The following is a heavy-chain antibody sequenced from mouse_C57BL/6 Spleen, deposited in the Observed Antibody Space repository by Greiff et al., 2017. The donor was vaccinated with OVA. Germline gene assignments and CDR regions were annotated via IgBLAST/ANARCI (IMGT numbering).Heavy chain of an antibody. CDR2: IYPRSGNT. D-gene: IGHD2-4*01. V-gene: IGHV1-81*01. J-gene: IGHJ4*01. Sequence: QVQLQQSGAELARPGASVKLSCKASGYTFTSYGISWVKQRTGQGLEWIGEIYPRSGNTYYNEKFTGQANLTADKSSRTAYMELRSLTSEDSAVYFCARYDYDDGYYAMDYWGQGTSVTVSS. CDR3: ARYDYDDGYYAMDY. CDR1: GYTFTSYG.